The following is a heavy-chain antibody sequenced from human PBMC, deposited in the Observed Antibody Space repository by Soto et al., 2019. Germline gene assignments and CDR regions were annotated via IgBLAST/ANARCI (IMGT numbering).Heavy chain of an antibody. CDR2: IKQDGSEK. Sequence: GSLRLSCAASGFTFSSYWMSWVRQAPGKGLEWVANIKQDGSEKYYVDSVKGRFTISRDNAKNSLYLQMNSLRAEDTAVYYCARGLIVVVVAATPNYFDYWGQGTLVTVSS. CDR3: ARGLIVVVVAATPNYFDY. D-gene: IGHD2-15*01. CDR1: GFTFSSYW. J-gene: IGHJ4*02. V-gene: IGHV3-7*05.